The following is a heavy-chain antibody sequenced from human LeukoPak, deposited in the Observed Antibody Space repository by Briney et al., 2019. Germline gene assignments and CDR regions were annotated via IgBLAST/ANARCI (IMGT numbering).Heavy chain of an antibody. CDR3: ARVVKRDVYGDYGGFPDGFDY. D-gene: IGHD4-17*01. J-gene: IGHJ4*02. CDR1: GGSISSGDYY. Sequence: SETLSLTCTVSGGSISSGDYYWSWIRQPPGKGLEWIGYIYYSGSTYYNPSLKSRVTISVDTSKNQFSLKLSSVTAADTAVYYCARVVKRDVYGDYGGFPDGFDYWGQGTLVTVSS. CDR2: IYYSGST. V-gene: IGHV4-30-4*02.